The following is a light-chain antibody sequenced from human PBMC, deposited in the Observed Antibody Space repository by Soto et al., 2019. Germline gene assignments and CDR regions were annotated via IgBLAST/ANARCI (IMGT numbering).Light chain of an antibody. CDR2: GAF. CDR1: QRVSSSE. CDR3: QQYGSSPPVYP. Sequence: ENVWTQSPGTLSLSPGQRATLSCSARQRVSSSELAWYQQKPGQALRLLIYGAFIRDTGIPDRFSGSGSVTDFTLTINRLEADDFAVDYCQQYGSSPPVYPLGQGPKLEIQ. V-gene: IGKV3-20*01. J-gene: IGKJ2*01.